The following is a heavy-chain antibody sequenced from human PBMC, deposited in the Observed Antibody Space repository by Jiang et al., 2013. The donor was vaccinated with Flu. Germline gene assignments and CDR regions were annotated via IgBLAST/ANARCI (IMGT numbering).Heavy chain of an antibody. J-gene: IGHJ3*02. CDR1: GFTFSSYW. Sequence: DVQLVESGGGLVQPGGSLRLSCAASGFTFSSYWMHWVRQAPGKGLVWVSRINSDGSSTSYADSVKGRFTISRDNAKNTLYLQMNSLRAEDTAVYYCARVHGLFHAFDIWGQGTMVTVSS. CDR3: ARVHGLFHAFDI. D-gene: IGHD3-22*01. V-gene: IGHV3-74*01. CDR2: INSDGSST.